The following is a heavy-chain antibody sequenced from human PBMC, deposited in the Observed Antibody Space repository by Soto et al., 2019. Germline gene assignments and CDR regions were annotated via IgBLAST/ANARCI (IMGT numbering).Heavy chain of an antibody. D-gene: IGHD1-1*01. J-gene: IGHJ5*01. CDR1: GGTFITYA. Sequence: QVQLVQSGAEVKKPGSSVRVSCKASGGTFITYAISWVRQAPGQGLEWMGGIIPIFGTANYAQKFQARVTITADESTSTAYMELSSLRSEDTAVYYCARTSEMATTNTFDSWGQGTLVTVSS. CDR3: ARTSEMATTNTFDS. CDR2: IIPIFGTA. V-gene: IGHV1-69*01.